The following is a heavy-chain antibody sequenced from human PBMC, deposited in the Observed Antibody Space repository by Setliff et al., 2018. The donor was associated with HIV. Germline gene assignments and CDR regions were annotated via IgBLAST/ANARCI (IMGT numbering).Heavy chain of an antibody. CDR2: IMPIFGTA. J-gene: IGHJ4*02. Sequence: GASVKVSCKASGGSFSSYGLSWVRQAPGQGLEWMGGIMPIFGTANYAQKFQGRVTIIADASTNTVNMELSSLRSEDTAVYYCARDAGAPGRGNPLDYWGQGTLVTVSS. CDR3: ARDAGAPGRGNPLDY. V-gene: IGHV1-69*13. CDR1: GGSFSSYG. D-gene: IGHD3-10*01.